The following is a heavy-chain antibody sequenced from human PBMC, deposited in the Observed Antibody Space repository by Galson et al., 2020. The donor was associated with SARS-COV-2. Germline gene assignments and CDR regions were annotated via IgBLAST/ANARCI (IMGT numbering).Heavy chain of an antibody. CDR2: IYYSGST. J-gene: IGHJ6*02. V-gene: IGHV4-31*03. Sequence: SETLSLTCTVSGGSISSGGYYWSWIRQHPGKGLEWIGYIYYSGSTYYNPSLKSRVTISVDTSKNQFSLKLSSVTAADTAVYYCARDPEIDYGMDVWGQGTTVTVSS. CDR3: ARDPEIDYGMDV. CDR1: GGSISSGGYY.